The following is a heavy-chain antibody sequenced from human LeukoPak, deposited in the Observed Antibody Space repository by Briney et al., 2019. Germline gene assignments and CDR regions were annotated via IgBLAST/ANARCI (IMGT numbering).Heavy chain of an antibody. D-gene: IGHD2-8*01. CDR2: IYYRGST. CDR1: GGSISSNS. CDR3: ARVRGVLSALYYFDN. Sequence: SETLSLTCSVSGGSISSNSWSWIRQTPGKGLEWIASIYYRGSTKYNPSLKSRITMSADTSKNQFSLKLTSVSAADTAIYYCARVRGVLSALYYFDNWGQGTLVTVSS. V-gene: IGHV4-59*01. J-gene: IGHJ4*02.